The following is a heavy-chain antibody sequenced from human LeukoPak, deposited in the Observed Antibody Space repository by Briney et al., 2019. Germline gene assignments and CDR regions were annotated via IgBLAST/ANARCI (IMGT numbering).Heavy chain of an antibody. CDR2: ISGSGGST. CDR1: GFTFSSYA. J-gene: IGHJ4*02. V-gene: IGHV3-23*01. CDR3: AKDHLGYCSGGSCPNDY. D-gene: IGHD2-15*01. Sequence: GGSLRLSCAASGFTFSSYAMSWVRQAPGKGLEWVSAISGSGGSTYYADSVKGRFTISRGNSKNTLYLQMNSLRAEDTAVYYCAKDHLGYCSGGSCPNDYWGQGTLVTVSS.